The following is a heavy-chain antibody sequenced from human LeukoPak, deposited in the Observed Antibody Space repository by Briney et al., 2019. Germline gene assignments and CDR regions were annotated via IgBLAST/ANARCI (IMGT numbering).Heavy chain of an antibody. V-gene: IGHV3-23*01. CDR2: ISYSGGST. D-gene: IGHD1-1*01. CDR3: ARDGGYNFDY. J-gene: IGHJ4*02. CDR1: GFTFSSYA. Sequence: GGSLRLSCAASGFTFSSYAMCWVRQAPGKGLEWVSGISYSGGSTYNADSVKGRFTISRDNAKNTLYLQMNSLRAEDTAVYYCARDGGYNFDYWGQGTLVTVSS.